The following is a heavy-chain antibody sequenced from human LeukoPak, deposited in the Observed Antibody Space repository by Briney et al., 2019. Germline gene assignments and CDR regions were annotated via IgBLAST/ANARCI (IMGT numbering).Heavy chain of an antibody. V-gene: IGHV4-59*01. CDR2: IYYSGST. D-gene: IGHD6-19*01. CDR3: ARVSSGWYPNYYYYYGMDV. CDR1: GGSISSYY. Sequence: PSETLSLTCTVSGGSISSYYWSWIRQPPGKELEWIGYIYYSGSTNYNPSLKSRVTISVDTSKNQFSLKLSSVTAADTAVYYCARVSSGWYPNYYYYYGMDVWGKGTTVTVSS. J-gene: IGHJ6*04.